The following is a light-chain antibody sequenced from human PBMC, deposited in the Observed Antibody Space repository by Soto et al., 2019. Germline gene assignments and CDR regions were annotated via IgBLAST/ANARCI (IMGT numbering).Light chain of an antibody. J-gene: IGKJ1*01. CDR1: QSVSSN. CDR3: QHYNNWPRT. Sequence: EIVMTQSPATLSVSPGERATLSRRASQSVSSNLAWYQQKPGQAPRLLIYGASTRATGIPARFSGSGSGTEFTLTISSLQSEDFAVYYCQHYNNWPRTFGQGTKVEI. CDR2: GAS. V-gene: IGKV3-15*01.